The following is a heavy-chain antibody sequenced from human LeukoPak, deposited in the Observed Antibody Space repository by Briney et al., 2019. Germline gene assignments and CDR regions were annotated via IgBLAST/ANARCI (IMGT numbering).Heavy chain of an antibody. J-gene: IGHJ4*02. V-gene: IGHV3-30-3*02. CDR1: GFTFSSYA. Sequence: PGGSLRLSRAASGFTFSSYAMHWVRQAPGKGLEWVAVISYDGSNKYYADSVRGRFTISRDNSKNTLYLQMNSLRGEDTAAYYCAKSRGDGYNRGSFDYWGQGTLVTVSS. CDR2: ISYDGSNK. CDR3: AKSRGDGYNRGSFDY. D-gene: IGHD5-24*01.